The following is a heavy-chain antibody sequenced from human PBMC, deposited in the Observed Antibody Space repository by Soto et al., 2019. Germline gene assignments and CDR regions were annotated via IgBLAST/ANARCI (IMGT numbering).Heavy chain of an antibody. CDR3: ARANDFWSGYCDY. CDR1: GFTFSSYA. J-gene: IGHJ4*02. Sequence: QVQLVESGGGVVQPGRSLRLSCAASGFTFSSYAMHWVRQAPGKGLEWVAVISYDGSNKYYADSVKGRFTISRDNSKNTLYLQMSSLRAEDTAVYYCARANDFWSGYCDYWGQGTLVTVSS. D-gene: IGHD3-3*01. V-gene: IGHV3-30-3*01. CDR2: ISYDGSNK.